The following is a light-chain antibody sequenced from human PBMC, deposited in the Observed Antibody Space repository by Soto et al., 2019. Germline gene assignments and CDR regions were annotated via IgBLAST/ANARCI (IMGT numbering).Light chain of an antibody. Sequence: DIQMTQSPSTLSASVVDRVTITFRASQTISSWLAWYQQKPGKAPKLLIYAASTLESGVSSRFSGRGSGTEFTLTINSLQPEDFATYYCQQYKSYLRTFGQGTKVDI. CDR1: QTISSW. J-gene: IGKJ1*01. CDR2: AAS. CDR3: QQYKSYLRT. V-gene: IGKV1-5*01.